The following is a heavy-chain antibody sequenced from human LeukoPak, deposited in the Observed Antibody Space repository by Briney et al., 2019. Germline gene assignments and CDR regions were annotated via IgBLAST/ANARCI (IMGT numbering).Heavy chain of an antibody. Sequence: PSETLSLTCTVSGVSISSYYWSWIRQPPGKGLEWIGYIYFSGRTNYSPSLKSRVTISVDTSKNQFSLRLSSMTAADTAVYYCARHEGDGDHFDYWGQGTLVTVSS. V-gene: IGHV4-59*08. D-gene: IGHD4-17*01. CDR3: ARHEGDGDHFDY. J-gene: IGHJ4*02. CDR2: IYFSGRT. CDR1: GVSISSYY.